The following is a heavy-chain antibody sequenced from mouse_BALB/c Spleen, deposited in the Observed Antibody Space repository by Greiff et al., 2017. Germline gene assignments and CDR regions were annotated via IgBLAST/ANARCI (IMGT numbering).Heavy chain of an antibody. D-gene: IGHD2-14*01. CDR3: AREGVRRGTGVWFAY. Sequence: VQLQQSGAELAKPGASVKMSCKASGYTFTSYWMHWVKQRPGQGLEWIGYINPSTGYTEYNQKFKDKATLTADKSSSTAYMQLSSLTSVDSAVYYLAREGVRRGTGVWFAYWGQGTLVTVSA. CDR2: INPSTGYT. V-gene: IGHV1-7*01. J-gene: IGHJ3*01. CDR1: GYTFTSYW.